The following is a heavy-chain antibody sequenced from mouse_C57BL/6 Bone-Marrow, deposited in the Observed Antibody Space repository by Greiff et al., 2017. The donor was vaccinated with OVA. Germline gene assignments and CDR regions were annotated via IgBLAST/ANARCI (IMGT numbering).Heavy chain of an antibody. D-gene: IGHD2-3*01. CDR2: IYPRSGNT. V-gene: IGHV1-81*01. Sequence: QVQLKESGAELARPGASVKLSCKASGYTFTSYGISWVKQRTGQGLEWIGEIYPRSGNTYYNEKFKGKATLTADKSSSTAYMELRSLTSEDSAVYFCARGKDGYYVPWFAYWGQGTLVTVSA. CDR3: ARGKDGYYVPWFAY. J-gene: IGHJ3*01. CDR1: GYTFTSYG.